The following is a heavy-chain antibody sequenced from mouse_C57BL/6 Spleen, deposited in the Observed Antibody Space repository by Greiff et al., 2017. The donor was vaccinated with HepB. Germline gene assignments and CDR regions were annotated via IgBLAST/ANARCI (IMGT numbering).Heavy chain of an antibody. V-gene: IGHV2-2*01. D-gene: IGHD1-1*01. J-gene: IGHJ2*01. CDR3: ARGNYYGSSYKDY. CDR1: GFSLTSYG. CDR2: IWSGGST. Sequence: VKLVESGPGLVQPSQSLSITCTVSGFSLTSYGVHWVRQSPGKGLEWLGVIWSGGSTDYNAAFISRLSISKDNSKSQVFFKMNSLQADDTAIYYCARGNYYGSSYKDYWGQGTTLTVSS.